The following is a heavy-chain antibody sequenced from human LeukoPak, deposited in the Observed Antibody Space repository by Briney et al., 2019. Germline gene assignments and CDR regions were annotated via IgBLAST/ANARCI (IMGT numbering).Heavy chain of an antibody. D-gene: IGHD2-15*01. CDR3: ARRRVVVVAATVPSLKRYWYFDL. J-gene: IGHJ2*01. Sequence: GSLRLSCAASGFTFSDYYMSWIRQPPGKGLEWIGEINHSGSTNYNPSLKSRVTISVDTSKNQFSLKLSSVTAADTAVYYCARRRVVVVAATVPSLKRYWYFDLWGRGTLVTVSS. CDR2: INHSGST. V-gene: IGHV4-34*01. CDR1: GFTFSDYY.